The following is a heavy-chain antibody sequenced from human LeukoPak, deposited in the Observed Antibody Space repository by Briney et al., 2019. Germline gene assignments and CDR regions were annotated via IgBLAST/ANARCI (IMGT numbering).Heavy chain of an antibody. CDR3: ARLYPVTIFGVVTSGRGPRAGIKSPFDY. J-gene: IGHJ4*02. CDR1: GASISSSNYY. V-gene: IGHV4-39*07. D-gene: IGHD3-3*01. CDR2: INHSGST. Sequence: SETLSLTCTVSGASISSSNYYWAWIRQPPGKGLEWIGEINHSGSTNYNPSLKSRVTISVDTSKSQFSLKLSSVNAADTAVYYCARLYPVTIFGVVTSGRGPRAGIKSPFDYWGQGTLVTVSS.